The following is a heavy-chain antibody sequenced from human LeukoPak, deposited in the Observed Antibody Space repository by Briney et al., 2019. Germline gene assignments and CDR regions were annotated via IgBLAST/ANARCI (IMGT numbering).Heavy chain of an antibody. J-gene: IGHJ4*02. D-gene: IGHD6-19*01. V-gene: IGHV3-21*01. Sequence: GGSLRLSCAASGFTFSSYSMNWVRQAPGKGLEWASSISSSSSYIYYADSVKGRFTISRDNAKNSLYLQMNSLRAEDTAVYYCASSPPRYSSGAVDYWGQGTLVTVSS. CDR1: GFTFSSYS. CDR3: ASSPPRYSSGAVDY. CDR2: ISSSSSYI.